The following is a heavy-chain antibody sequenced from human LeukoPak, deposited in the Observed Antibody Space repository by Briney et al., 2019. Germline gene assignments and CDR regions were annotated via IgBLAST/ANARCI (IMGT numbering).Heavy chain of an antibody. J-gene: IGHJ6*03. V-gene: IGHV1-18*01. D-gene: IGHD2-2*01. Sequence: RRASVKVSCKASGYTFTSYGISWVRQAPGQGLEWMGWISAYNGNTNYAQKLQGRVTMTTDTSTSAAYMELRSLRSDDTAVYYCARGMWGYCSSTSCYKTNYYYYYMDVWGKGTTVTVSS. CDR1: GYTFTSYG. CDR2: ISAYNGNT. CDR3: ARGMWGYCSSTSCYKTNYYYYYMDV.